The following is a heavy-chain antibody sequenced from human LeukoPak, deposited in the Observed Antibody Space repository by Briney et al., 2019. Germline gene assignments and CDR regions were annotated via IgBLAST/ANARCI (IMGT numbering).Heavy chain of an antibody. D-gene: IGHD3-3*01. CDR2: ISAYNGNT. V-gene: IGHV1-18*01. J-gene: IGHJ4*02. Sequence: ASVKVSCKASGYTLTSYGISWVRQAPGQGLEWMGWISAYNGNTNYAQKLQGRVTMTTDTSTSTAYMELRSLRSDDAAVYYCARDPFQDFWSGYSSFDYWGQGTLVTVSS. CDR1: GYTLTSYG. CDR3: ARDPFQDFWSGYSSFDY.